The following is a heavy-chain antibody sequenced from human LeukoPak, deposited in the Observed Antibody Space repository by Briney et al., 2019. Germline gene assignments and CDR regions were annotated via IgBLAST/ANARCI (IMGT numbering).Heavy chain of an antibody. Sequence: PGGSLRLSCAASGFTFSSYWMHWVRQAPGKGLVWVSRINSDGRSTDYADSVKGRLTISGDNAKNTLFLRLNSLRVEDTAVYYCARGIGPRVDYWGQGTLVTVSS. D-gene: IGHD5-24*01. J-gene: IGHJ4*02. CDR1: GFTFSSYW. CDR2: INSDGRST. CDR3: ARGIGPRVDY. V-gene: IGHV3-74*01.